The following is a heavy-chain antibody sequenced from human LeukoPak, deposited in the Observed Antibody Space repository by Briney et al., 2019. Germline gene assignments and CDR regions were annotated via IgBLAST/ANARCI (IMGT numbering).Heavy chain of an antibody. CDR3: ARGPGIAAAEDFDY. CDR1: GYTFTSYD. V-gene: IGHV1-8*02. CDR2: MNPNSGNT. Sequence: GASVKVSCKASGYTFTSYDINWVRQATGQGLEWMGWMNPNSGNTGYAQKFQGRVTMTRNTSISTAYMELSSLRSEDTAVYYCARGPGIAAAEDFDYWGQGTLVTVSS. D-gene: IGHD6-13*01. J-gene: IGHJ4*02.